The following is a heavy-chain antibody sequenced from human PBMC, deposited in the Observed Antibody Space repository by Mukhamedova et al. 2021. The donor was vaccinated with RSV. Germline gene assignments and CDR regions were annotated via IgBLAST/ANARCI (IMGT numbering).Heavy chain of an antibody. D-gene: IGHD6-19*01. CDR2: ISYDGTHE. J-gene: IGHJ4*01. Sequence: STFVMHWVRQAPGKGLEWVAVISYDGTHEYYADSVKGRFTISRDNSKNTLFLQMNSLRADDTAVYYCARVRGFPIAVGAYFDYWG. CDR3: ARVRGFPIAVGAYFDY. V-gene: IGHV3-30*01. CDR1: STFV.